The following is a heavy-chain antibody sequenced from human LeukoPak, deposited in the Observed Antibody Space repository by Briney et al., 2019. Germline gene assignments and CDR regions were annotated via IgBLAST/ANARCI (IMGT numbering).Heavy chain of an antibody. J-gene: IGHJ4*02. D-gene: IGHD3-10*01. V-gene: IGHV3-30-3*01. Sequence: GRSLRLSCAASGFTFSSYAMHWIRQAPGKGLEWVAVISYDGSNKYYADSVKGRFTISRDNSKNTLYLQMNSLRAEDTAVYYCARSLRGRGYYFDYWGQGILVTVSS. CDR1: GFTFSSYA. CDR3: ARSLRGRGYYFDY. CDR2: ISYDGSNK.